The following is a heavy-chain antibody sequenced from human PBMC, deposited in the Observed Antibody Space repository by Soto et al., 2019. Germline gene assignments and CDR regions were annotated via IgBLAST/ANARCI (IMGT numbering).Heavy chain of an antibody. CDR1: GGSISGYS. D-gene: IGHD2-15*01. CDR3: ARAQAAYYFDY. J-gene: IGHJ4*02. Sequence: ASETLALTCAVSGGSISGYSWSWIRQSPGKGLEWIGYIYYSGSTNYNPSLKSRVTISVDTSKNRFSLKLSSVTVVDSAMYYCARAQAAYYFDYWGQGTVVTVSS. CDR2: IYYSGST. V-gene: IGHV4-59*13.